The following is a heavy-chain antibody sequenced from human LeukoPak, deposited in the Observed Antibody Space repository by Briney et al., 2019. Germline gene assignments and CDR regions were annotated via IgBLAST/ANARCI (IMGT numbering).Heavy chain of an antibody. Sequence: SETLSLTCTVSGGSISSSSYYWGWIRQPPGKGLEWIGSIYYSGSTYYNPSLKSRVTISGDTSKNQFSLKLSSVTAADTAMYYCARSSPEVRGIIYYFYGMDVWGQGTTVTVSS. J-gene: IGHJ6*02. V-gene: IGHV4-39*01. D-gene: IGHD3-10*01. CDR1: GGSISSSSYY. CDR3: ARSSPEVRGIIYYFYGMDV. CDR2: IYYSGST.